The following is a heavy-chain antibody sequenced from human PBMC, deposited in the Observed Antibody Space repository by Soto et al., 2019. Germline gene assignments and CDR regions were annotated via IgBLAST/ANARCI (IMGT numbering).Heavy chain of an antibody. CDR2: IYHSGST. CDR3: ARFGYYYDSSGDLEY. J-gene: IGHJ4*02. V-gene: IGHV4-4*02. Sequence: SETLSLTCAVSGGSISSSNWWSWVRQPPGKGLEWIGEIYHSGSTNYNPSLKSRVTISVDKSKNQFSLKLSSVTAADTAVYYCARFGYYYDSSGDLEYWGQGTLVTVSS. D-gene: IGHD3-22*01. CDR1: GGSISSSNW.